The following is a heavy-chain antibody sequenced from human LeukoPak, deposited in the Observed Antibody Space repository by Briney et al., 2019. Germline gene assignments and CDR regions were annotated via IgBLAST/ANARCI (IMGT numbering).Heavy chain of an antibody. CDR3: ARAKERAFDI. V-gene: IGHV4-30-2*01. CDR2: IYHSGST. J-gene: IGHJ3*02. Sequence: SETLSLTCAVSGGSISSGGYSWSWIRQPPGKGLEWIGYIYHSGSTYYNPSLKSRVTISVDRSKNQFSLKLSSVTAADTAVNYCARAKERAFDIWGQGTMVTVSS. CDR1: GGSISSGGYS.